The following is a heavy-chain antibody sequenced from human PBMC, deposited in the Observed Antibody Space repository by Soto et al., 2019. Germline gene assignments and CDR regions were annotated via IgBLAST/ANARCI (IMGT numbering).Heavy chain of an antibody. CDR1: GGSFSGYY. Sequence: SETLSLTCTVYGGSFSGYYWSWIRQPPGKGLEWIGEINHSGSTNYNPSLKSRVTISVDTSKNQFSLKLSSVTAADTAVYYCAREARGYSYGPSRGYWFDPWGQGTLVTVSS. V-gene: IGHV4-34*01. D-gene: IGHD5-18*01. J-gene: IGHJ5*02. CDR2: INHSGST. CDR3: AREARGYSYGPSRGYWFDP.